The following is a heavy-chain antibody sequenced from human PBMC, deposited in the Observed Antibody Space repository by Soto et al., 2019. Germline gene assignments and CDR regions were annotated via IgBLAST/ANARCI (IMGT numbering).Heavy chain of an antibody. D-gene: IGHD2-21*02. CDR3: ARCPALTDYCFHGMDV. Sequence: VESLKISCKDSGYTFTNYWLVWVRQIPGKGLEWMGIIYLGDSVTRYSVSFQVPVTIAAESSISTAYLQWCSLKATDTGMYYFARCPALTDYCFHGMDVWGQGTAVT. CDR1: GYTFTNYW. CDR2: IYLGDSVT. J-gene: IGHJ6*02. V-gene: IGHV5-51*01.